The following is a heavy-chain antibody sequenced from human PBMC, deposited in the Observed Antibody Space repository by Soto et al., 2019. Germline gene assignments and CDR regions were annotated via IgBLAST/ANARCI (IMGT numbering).Heavy chain of an antibody. CDR3: ARDYCSSTSCYPDAFDI. CDR1: GYTFTGYY. CDR2: IIPIFGTA. J-gene: IGHJ3*02. Sequence: SVKGSCKASGYTFTGYYMHWARQAPGQGLEWMGGIIPIFGTANYAQKFQGRVTITADESTSTAYMELSSLRSEDTAVYYCARDYCSSTSCYPDAFDIWGQGTMVTVSS. V-gene: IGHV1-69*13. D-gene: IGHD2-2*01.